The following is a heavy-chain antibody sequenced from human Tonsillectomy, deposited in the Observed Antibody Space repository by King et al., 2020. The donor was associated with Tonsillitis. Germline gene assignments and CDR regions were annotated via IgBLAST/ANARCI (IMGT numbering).Heavy chain of an antibody. Sequence: EVQLVESGGGVVQPGGSLRLSCAASGFTFDDYAMHWVRQAPGKGLEWVSLISGDGGSTYYADSVKGRFTISRDNSKNSLYLQMNSLRTEDTALYYCAKAYDYYDSSGYYWNWYFDLWGRGTLVTVSS. V-gene: IGHV3-43*02. CDR2: ISGDGGST. J-gene: IGHJ2*01. CDR3: AKAYDYYDSSGYYWNWYFDL. D-gene: IGHD3-22*01. CDR1: GFTFDDYA.